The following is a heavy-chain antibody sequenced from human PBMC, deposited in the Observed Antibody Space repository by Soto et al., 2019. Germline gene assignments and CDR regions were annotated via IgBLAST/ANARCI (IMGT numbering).Heavy chain of an antibody. J-gene: IGHJ6*02. CDR3: VRDGELEVMDAIPIHSSGMDA. CDR2: IKQDGSER. D-gene: IGHD2-8*02. V-gene: IGHV3-7*03. CDR1: RFTFTSYW. Sequence: GSLRLSCAASRFTFTSYWMSWVRQAPGKGLEWVANIKQDGSERYYVDSAKGRFTISRDNAKNSLFLQMNNLRADDTAVYFCVRDGELEVMDAIPIHSSGMDAWGQGTTVTVSS.